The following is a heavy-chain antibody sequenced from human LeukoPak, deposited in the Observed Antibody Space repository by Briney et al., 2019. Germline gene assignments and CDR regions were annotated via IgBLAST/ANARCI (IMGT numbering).Heavy chain of an antibody. CDR3: AKVGSKEWLRVLYYYMDV. V-gene: IGHV3-30*02. Sequence: PGGSLRLSCAASGFTFSSYGMHCVRQAPGKGLEWVAFIRYDGSNKYYADSVKGRFTISRDNSKNTLYLQMNSLRAEDTAVYYCAKVGSKEWLRVLYYYMDVWGKGTTVTVSS. D-gene: IGHD5-12*01. J-gene: IGHJ6*03. CDR1: GFTFSSYG. CDR2: IRYDGSNK.